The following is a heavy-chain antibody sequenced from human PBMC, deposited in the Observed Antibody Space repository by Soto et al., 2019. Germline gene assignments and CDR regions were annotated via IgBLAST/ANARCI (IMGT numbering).Heavy chain of an antibody. Sequence: EVQLVESGGGLVKPGRSLRLSCTASGFTFGDYAMSWFRQAPGKGLEWVGFIRSKAYGGTTEYAASVKGRFTISRDDYKSIAYLQMNSLKTEDTAVYYCTSSYYYDSSGYYRDFDYWGQGTLVTVSS. CDR1: GFTFGDYA. D-gene: IGHD3-22*01. CDR3: TSSYYYDSSGYYRDFDY. V-gene: IGHV3-49*05. CDR2: IRSKAYGGTT. J-gene: IGHJ4*02.